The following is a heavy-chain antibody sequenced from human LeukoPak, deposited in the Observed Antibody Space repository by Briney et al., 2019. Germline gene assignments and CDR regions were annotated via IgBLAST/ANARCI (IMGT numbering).Heavy chain of an antibody. J-gene: IGHJ6*03. CDR3: ASRYGDYYYYMDV. Sequence: PSETLSLTCTVSGGSISGYYWSWIRQPPGKGLEWFGYIYTSGSTNYNPSLKSRVTISVDTFKNQFSLKLSSVTAADTAVYYCASRYGDYYYYMDVWGKGTTVTVSS. D-gene: IGHD4-17*01. CDR1: GGSISGYY. V-gene: IGHV4-4*09. CDR2: IYTSGST.